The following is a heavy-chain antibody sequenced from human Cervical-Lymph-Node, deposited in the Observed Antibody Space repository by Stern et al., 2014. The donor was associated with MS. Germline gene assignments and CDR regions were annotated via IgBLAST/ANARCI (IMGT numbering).Heavy chain of an antibody. CDR3: ARMRDGARYSSDFPEPLDAFDI. Sequence: QVTLKESGPALVKPTQTLTLTCTFSGFSLSTSGMCVSWIRQPPGKALEWLARIDWDDDKYYSTSLKTRLTISKDTSKNQVVLTMTNMDPVDTATYYCARMRDGARYSSDFPEPLDAFDIWGQGTMVTVSS. CDR1: GFSLSTSGMC. CDR2: IDWDDDK. V-gene: IGHV2-70*15. D-gene: IGHD6-19*01. J-gene: IGHJ3*02.